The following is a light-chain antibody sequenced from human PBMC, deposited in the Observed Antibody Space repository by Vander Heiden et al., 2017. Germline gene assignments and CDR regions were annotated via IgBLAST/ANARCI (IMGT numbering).Light chain of an antibody. CDR3: QQRDRTQT. CDR1: QSISSY. J-gene: IGKJ1*01. CDR2: AAS. V-gene: IGKV1-39*01. Sequence: DIQMTQSPSSLSASVGDRVTITCRASQSISSYLNWYQQKPGKAPKPLIYAASSLQSGVPSMFRGSGSGTEFTLTISSLQPEDFATYSCQQRDRTQTFGQGTKVEIK.